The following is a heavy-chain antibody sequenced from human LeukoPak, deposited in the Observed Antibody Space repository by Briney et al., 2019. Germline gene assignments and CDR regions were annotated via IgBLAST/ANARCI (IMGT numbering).Heavy chain of an antibody. D-gene: IGHD3-16*02. J-gene: IGHJ3*02. CDR1: GGSISTYY. Sequence: SETLSLTCTVSGGSISTYYWTWIRQPPGKRLEWIGYIYHSGSTNYNPSLKSRVTISVDMSKNQFSLKLSSVTAADTAVYYCATTARYDYVWGSYRPDAFDIWGQGTMVTVSS. V-gene: IGHV4-59*12. CDR3: ATTARYDYVWGSYRPDAFDI. CDR2: IYHSGST.